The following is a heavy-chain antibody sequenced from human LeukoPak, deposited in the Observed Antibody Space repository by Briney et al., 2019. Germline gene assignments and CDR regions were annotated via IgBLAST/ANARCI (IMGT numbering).Heavy chain of an antibody. CDR2: IHWNDDN. Sequence: SGPTLVKPTQTLTLTCSFSRFSLSTGGVGVGWIRQPPGKALEWLAVIHWNDDNHYSPSLKNRLTITKDTSKNQVVLTMTNMDPVDTATYSCAHRQVYSGLAYWGQGTLLTVSS. CDR3: AHRQVYSGLAY. CDR1: RFSLSTGGVG. V-gene: IGHV2-5*01. D-gene: IGHD3-10*01. J-gene: IGHJ4*02.